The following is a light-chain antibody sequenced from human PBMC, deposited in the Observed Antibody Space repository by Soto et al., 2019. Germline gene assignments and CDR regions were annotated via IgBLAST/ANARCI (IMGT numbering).Light chain of an antibody. J-gene: IGLJ3*02. CDR2: EVS. CDR1: SSDVGRYNY. Sequence: QSALTQPASVSGSPGQSITISCTGTSSDVGRYNYVSWYQQHPGKAPKLMIYEVSNRPSGVSNRFSASKSVNTASLTISGLQAEDEADYYCTSYTSSTTWVFGGGTKLTVL. CDR3: TSYTSSTTWV. V-gene: IGLV2-14*01.